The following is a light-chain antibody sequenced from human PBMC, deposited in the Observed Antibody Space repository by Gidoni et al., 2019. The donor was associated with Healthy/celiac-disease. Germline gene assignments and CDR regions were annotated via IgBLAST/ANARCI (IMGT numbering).Light chain of an antibody. V-gene: IGLV2-14*01. CDR2: EVS. Sequence: QSALAQTASVSGSLGQSHTISCTGTSSDVGGYNSVSWYQQHPGKAPKLMIYEVSHRPSGVSNRFSGSMSGNTASLTISVLRAEDEADYYCISYTSSSTLFGTGTKVTAL. CDR1: SSDVGGYNS. CDR3: ISYTSSSTL. J-gene: IGLJ1*01.